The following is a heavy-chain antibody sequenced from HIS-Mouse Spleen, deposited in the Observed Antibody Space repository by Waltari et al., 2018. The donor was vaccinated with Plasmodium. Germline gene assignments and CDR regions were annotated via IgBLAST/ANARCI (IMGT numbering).Heavy chain of an antibody. J-gene: IGHJ2*01. CDR2: IKQDGSEK. V-gene: IGHV3-7*01. Sequence: EVQLVESGGGLVQPGGSMRLSCAASGFTFSSYWMSWVANIKQDGSEKYYVDSVKGRFTISRDNAKNSLYLQMNSLRAEDTAVYYCASSWYWYFDLWGRGTLVTVSS. D-gene: IGHD6-13*01. CDR3: ASSWYWYFDL. CDR1: GFTFSSYW.